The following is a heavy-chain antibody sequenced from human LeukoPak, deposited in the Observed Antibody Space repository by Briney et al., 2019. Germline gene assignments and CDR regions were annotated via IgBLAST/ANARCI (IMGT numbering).Heavy chain of an antibody. D-gene: IGHD6-13*01. CDR1: GYTFTGYY. V-gene: IGHV1-2*06. CDR3: ARCRQQLQHDY. J-gene: IGHJ4*02. CDR2: INPNSGST. Sequence: ASVKVSCKASGYTFTGYYMHWVRQAPGQGLEWMGRINPNSGSTNYAQKFQGRVTMTRDTSISTAYMELSRLRSDDTAVYYCARCRQQLQHDYWGQGTLVTVSS.